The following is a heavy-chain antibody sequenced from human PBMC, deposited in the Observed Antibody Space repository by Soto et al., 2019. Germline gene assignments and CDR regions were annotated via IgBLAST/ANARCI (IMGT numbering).Heavy chain of an antibody. J-gene: IGHJ6*02. D-gene: IGHD2-15*01. CDR1: GGTFSSYA. CDR2: IIPIFGTA. CDR3: ARDYRRGVVAAKASYYGMDV. Sequence: QVQLVQSGAEVKKPGSSVKVSCKASGGTFSSYAISWVRQAPGQGLEWMGGIIPIFGTANYAQKFQGRVTITADESTSTAYMELSSLRCEDTAVYYCARDYRRGVVAAKASYYGMDVWGQGTTVTVSS. V-gene: IGHV1-69*01.